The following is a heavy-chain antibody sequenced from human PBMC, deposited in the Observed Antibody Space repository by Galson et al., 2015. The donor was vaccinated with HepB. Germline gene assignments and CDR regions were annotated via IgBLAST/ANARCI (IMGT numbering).Heavy chain of an antibody. V-gene: IGHV4-59*01. CDR3: ARALYYDFWSGYYTPRYYFDY. CDR2: IYYSGST. J-gene: IGHJ4*02. D-gene: IGHD3-3*01. Sequence: ETLSLTCTVSGGSISSYYWSWIRQPPGKGLEWIGYIYYSGSTNYNPSLKSRVTISVDTSKNQFSLKLSSVTAADTAVYYCARALYYDFWSGYYTPRYYFDYWGQGTLVTVSS. CDR1: GGSISSYY.